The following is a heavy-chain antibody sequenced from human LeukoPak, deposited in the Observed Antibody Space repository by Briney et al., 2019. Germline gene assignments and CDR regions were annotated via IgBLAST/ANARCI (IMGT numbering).Heavy chain of an antibody. CDR1: GFIFSSYA. D-gene: IGHD3-3*01. Sequence: GGSLRLSCAASGFIFSSYAMNWVRQAPGKGLEWVSAINDGGGRTYYADSVKGRFTISRDNSKNTLYLQMDSLRAEDTAVYYCARDRAWNYFDYWGQGTLVTVSS. J-gene: IGHJ4*02. CDR2: INDGGGRT. CDR3: ARDRAWNYFDY. V-gene: IGHV3-23*01.